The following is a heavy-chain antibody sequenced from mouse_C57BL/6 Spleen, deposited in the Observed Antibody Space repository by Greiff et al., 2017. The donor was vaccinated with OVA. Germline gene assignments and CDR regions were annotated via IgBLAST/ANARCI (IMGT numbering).Heavy chain of an antibody. V-gene: IGHV5-12*01. CDR1: GFTFSDYY. J-gene: IGHJ4*01. CDR3: ARQSYGNFPDY. Sequence: EVQVVESGGGLVQPGGSLKLSCAASGFTFSDYYMYWVRQTPEKRLEWVAYISNGGGSTYYPDTVKGRFTISRDNAKNTLYLQMSRLKSEDTAMYYCARQSYGNFPDYWGQGTSVTVSS. D-gene: IGHD2-1*01. CDR2: ISNGGGST.